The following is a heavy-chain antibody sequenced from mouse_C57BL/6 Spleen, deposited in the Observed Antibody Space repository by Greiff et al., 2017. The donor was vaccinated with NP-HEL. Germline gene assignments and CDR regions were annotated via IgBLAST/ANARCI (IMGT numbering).Heavy chain of an antibody. D-gene: IGHD2-5*01. CDR3: TSAYYSNPAWFAY. J-gene: IGHJ3*01. V-gene: IGHV14-1*01. Sequence: VQLKQSGAELVRPGASVKLSCTASGFNIKDYYMHWVKQRPEQGLEWIGRIDPADGDTEYAPKFQGKATMTADTSSNTSYLQLSSLTSEDTAFYYCTSAYYSNPAWFAYWGQGTLVTVSA. CDR1: GFNIKDYY. CDR2: IDPADGDT.